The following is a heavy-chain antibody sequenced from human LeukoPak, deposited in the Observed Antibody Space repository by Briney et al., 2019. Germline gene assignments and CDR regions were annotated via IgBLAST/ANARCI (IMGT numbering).Heavy chain of an antibody. CDR3: ARGATTDFWSGYFSSNGMDV. D-gene: IGHD3-3*01. V-gene: IGHV1-3*01. J-gene: IGHJ6*02. CDR1: GYTFTSYA. Sequence: GASVKVSCKASGYTFTSYAMHWVRQAPGQRLEWMGWINAGNGNTKYSQKFQGRVTITGDTSASTAYMELSSLRSEDTAVYYCARGATTDFWSGYFSSNGMDVWGQGTTVTVSS. CDR2: INAGNGNT.